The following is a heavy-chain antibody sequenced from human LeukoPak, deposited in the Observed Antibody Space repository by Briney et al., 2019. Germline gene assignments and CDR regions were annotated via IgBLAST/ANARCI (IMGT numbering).Heavy chain of an antibody. J-gene: IGHJ4*02. D-gene: IGHD3-9*01. CDR1: GYTFTSYG. Sequence: ASVKVSCKASGYTFTSYGISWVRQAPGQGPEWMGWISAYNGNTNYAQKLQGRVTMTTDTSTSTAYMELRSLRSDDTAVYYRARGQTNYFDWLSSYFDYWGQGTLVTVSS. CDR3: ARGQTNYFDWLSSYFDY. V-gene: IGHV1-18*01. CDR2: ISAYNGNT.